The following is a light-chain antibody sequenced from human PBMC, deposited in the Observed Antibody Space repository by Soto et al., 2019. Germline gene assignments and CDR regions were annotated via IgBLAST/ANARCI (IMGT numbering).Light chain of an antibody. Sequence: QSALTQPASVSGSPGQSITISCTGTSSDVGGYNYVAWYQQHPGKVPKLMIYDVSNRPSGVSNRFSGSKSGNTASLTISGLQAEDEADYYCSSFTISTTWVFGGGTKVTVL. J-gene: IGLJ3*02. CDR3: SSFTISTTWV. CDR2: DVS. CDR1: SSDVGGYNY. V-gene: IGLV2-14*01.